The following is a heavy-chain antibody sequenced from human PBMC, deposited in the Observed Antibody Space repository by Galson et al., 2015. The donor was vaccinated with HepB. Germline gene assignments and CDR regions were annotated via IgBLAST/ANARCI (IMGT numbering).Heavy chain of an antibody. CDR2: IKDDGSET. CDR3: ARDPAAWDS. Sequence: SLRLSCAVSGFTFSSYWMSWVRQTPGKGLEWVANIKDDGSETYYVDSVKGRFTISRDNGKNSLYLQMNSLRSEDTVVYYCARDPAAWDSCGQGNLVTVSS. CDR1: GFTFSSYW. J-gene: IGHJ4*02. V-gene: IGHV3-7*01. D-gene: IGHD6-25*01.